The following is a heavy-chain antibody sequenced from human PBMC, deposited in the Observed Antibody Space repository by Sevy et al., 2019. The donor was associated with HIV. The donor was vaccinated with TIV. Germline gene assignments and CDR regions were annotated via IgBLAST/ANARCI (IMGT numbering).Heavy chain of an antibody. V-gene: IGHV3-74*01. Sequence: GGSLRLSCATSGFTFSSYWMHWVRQAPGKGLGWVSRVNSDGSSTTYADSVKGRFTIPRDNDKNTLSLQMNSLRAEDTAVYYCVAANSWEDYWGQGTLVTVSS. CDR3: VAANSWEDY. CDR2: VNSDGSST. J-gene: IGHJ4*02. CDR1: GFTFSSYW. D-gene: IGHD6-13*01.